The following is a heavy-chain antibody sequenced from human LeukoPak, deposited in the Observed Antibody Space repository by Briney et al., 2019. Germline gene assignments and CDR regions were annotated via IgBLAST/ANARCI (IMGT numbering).Heavy chain of an antibody. CDR1: GYTFTSYG. J-gene: IGHJ5*02. V-gene: IGHV1-18*01. CDR3: ARDQQGANP. D-gene: IGHD1-26*01. Sequence: ASVKVSCKASGYTFTSYGISWVRQAPGQGLEWMGWISAYDGNTNYAQKLQGRVTMTTDTSTSTVYMELSSLRSEDTAVYYCARDQQGANPWGQGTLVTVSS. CDR2: ISAYDGNT.